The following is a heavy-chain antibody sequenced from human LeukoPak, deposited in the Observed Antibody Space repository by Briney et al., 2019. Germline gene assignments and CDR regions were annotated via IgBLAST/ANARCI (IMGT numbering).Heavy chain of an antibody. J-gene: IGHJ5*02. CDR3: ARGGGGWNAWFDP. D-gene: IGHD1-1*01. Sequence: SETLSLTCTVSGGSISTYYWSWIRQPPGKGLEWTGYIYYSGSTSYNPPLKSRVTISVDTSKNQFSLKLSSVTAADTAVYYCARGGGGWNAWFDPWGQGTLVTVSS. V-gene: IGHV4-59*01. CDR1: GGSISTYY. CDR2: IYYSGST.